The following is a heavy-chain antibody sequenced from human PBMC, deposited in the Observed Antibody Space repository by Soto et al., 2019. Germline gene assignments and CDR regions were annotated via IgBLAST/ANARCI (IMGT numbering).Heavy chain of an antibody. D-gene: IGHD6-13*01. CDR1: GYTFTTYT. CDR3: ARGPIATTSYYFYYMDV. V-gene: IGHV1-3*01. CDR2: IIAGNGNT. J-gene: IGHJ6*03. Sequence: GASVKVSCKASGYTFTTYTIHWVRQAPGQRLEWMGWIIAGNGNTKYSQKFQGRVTITRDTSASTAYMELSSLRSEDTAVYYCARGPIATTSYYFYYMDVWGKGTTVTVSS.